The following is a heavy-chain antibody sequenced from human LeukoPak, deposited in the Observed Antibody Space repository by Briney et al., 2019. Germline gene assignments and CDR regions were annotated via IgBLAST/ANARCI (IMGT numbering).Heavy chain of an antibody. CDR1: GFTFSSYA. V-gene: IGHV3-23*01. J-gene: IGHJ2*01. CDR3: AKEGAYCGADCYSDYCFDL. CDR2: ISGSGGST. Sequence: GGSLRLSCAASGFTFSSYAMSWVRQAPGEGLEWVSVISGSGGSTYYTDSVKGRFAISRDKSKNTLYLQMISLRAEDTAVYYCAKEGAYCGADCYSDYCFDLWGRGTLVTVSS. D-gene: IGHD2-21*02.